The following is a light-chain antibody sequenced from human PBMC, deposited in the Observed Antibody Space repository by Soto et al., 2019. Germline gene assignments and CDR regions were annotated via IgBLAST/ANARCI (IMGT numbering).Light chain of an antibody. Sequence: IVMTQSPATLSVSPGERVTFSCRASQGINRKLAWYQHKAGQAPRLLISGATTGATGIPARFSGSGSGTEFTLTISSLQSEDSAVYYCQQYHNLWTFGQGTKVDIK. CDR2: GAT. J-gene: IGKJ1*01. V-gene: IGKV3-15*01. CDR1: QGINRK. CDR3: QQYHNLWT.